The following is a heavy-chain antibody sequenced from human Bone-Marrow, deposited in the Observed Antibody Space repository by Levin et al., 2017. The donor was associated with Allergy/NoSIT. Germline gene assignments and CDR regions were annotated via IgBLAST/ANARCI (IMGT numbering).Heavy chain of an antibody. D-gene: IGHD3-10*01. CDR1: GFTFDDSG. CDR2: ITWNAVTT. J-gene: IGHJ4*02. V-gene: IGHV3-20*04. CDR3: ARDRGGFGELLYFFDS. Sequence: SGGSLRLSCAASGFTFDDSGMGWVRQVPGKGLEWVSGITWNAVTTDYADSVKGRFTISRDNAKNSLYLQMNRLRAEDPAVYYCARDRGGFGELLYFFDSWGQGTLVTVSS.